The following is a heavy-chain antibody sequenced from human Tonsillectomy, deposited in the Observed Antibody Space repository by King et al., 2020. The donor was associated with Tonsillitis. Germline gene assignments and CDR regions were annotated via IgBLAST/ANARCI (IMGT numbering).Heavy chain of an antibody. V-gene: IGHV3-9*01. Sequence: VQLVESGGGLVQPGRSLRLSCTASGFTFDDYAMHWVRQAPGKGLEWVAGINWNSDKIDYADSVKGRFTISRDNAKNSLYLQMNSLRGEDTAFFYFAKRQRSTLTTPVFDYWGQGTLVTVSS. CDR3: AKRQRSTLTTPVFDY. D-gene: IGHD4-11*01. CDR2: INWNSDKI. J-gene: IGHJ4*02. CDR1: GFTFDDYA.